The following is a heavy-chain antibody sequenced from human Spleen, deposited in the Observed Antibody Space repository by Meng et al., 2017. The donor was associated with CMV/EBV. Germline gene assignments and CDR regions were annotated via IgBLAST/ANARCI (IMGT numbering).Heavy chain of an antibody. D-gene: IGHD3-22*01. CDR1: FTFSNAW. CDR2: IKSKTDGGTT. CDR3: TTDRLLYDSSGYYGY. Sequence: FTFSNAWMSWVRQAPGKGLEWVGRIKSKTDGGTTDYAAPVKGRFTISRDDSKNTLYLQMNSLKTEDTAVYYCTTDRLLYDSSGYYGYWGQGTLVTVSS. J-gene: IGHJ4*02. V-gene: IGHV3-15*01.